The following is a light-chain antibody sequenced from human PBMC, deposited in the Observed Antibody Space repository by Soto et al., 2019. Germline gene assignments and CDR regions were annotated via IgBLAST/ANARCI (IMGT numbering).Light chain of an antibody. J-gene: IGKJ1*01. CDR3: HQRQSWPRT. CDR2: GAS. Sequence: ESVLTQSPGTLSLSPGERATLSCRASQYVSSNYLTWYQQKPGQAPRLLIYGASSRATGVPDRFSGRGSGTDFTLAISDVQPEDFAVYYCHQRQSWPRTFGQGTKVDIK. CDR1: QYVSSNY. V-gene: IGKV3-20*01.